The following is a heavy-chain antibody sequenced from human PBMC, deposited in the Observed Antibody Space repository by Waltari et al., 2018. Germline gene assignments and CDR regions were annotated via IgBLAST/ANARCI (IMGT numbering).Heavy chain of an antibody. J-gene: IGHJ4*02. CDR3: AKDQAEWLVLDGYFDS. V-gene: IGHV3-23*01. CDR2: MIGTVDFT. CDR1: GFNFSNYA. D-gene: IGHD6-19*01. Sequence: EVQLLESGGDLEQPGGSLRISCVGSGFNFSNYAMNWVRQAPGKGRGWVSTMIGTVDFTYYADSVKGRFTISSDNSKNTVFLHMNNLRVEDTAIYFCAKDQAEWLVLDGYFDSWGQGTPVTVSS.